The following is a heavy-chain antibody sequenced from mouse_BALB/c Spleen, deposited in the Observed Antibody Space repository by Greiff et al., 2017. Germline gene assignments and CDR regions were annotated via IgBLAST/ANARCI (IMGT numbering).Heavy chain of an antibody. V-gene: IGHV4-1*02. CDR3: ARPVLSRHYAMDY. Sequence: EVKLMESGGGLVQPGGSLKLSCAASGFDFSRYWMSWVRQAPGKGLEWIGEINPDSSTINYTPSLKDKFIISRDNAKNTLYLQMSKVRSEDTALYYCARPVLSRHYAMDYWGQGTSVTVSS. CDR2: INPDSSTI. CDR1: GFDFSRYW. J-gene: IGHJ4*01. D-gene: IGHD1-1*02.